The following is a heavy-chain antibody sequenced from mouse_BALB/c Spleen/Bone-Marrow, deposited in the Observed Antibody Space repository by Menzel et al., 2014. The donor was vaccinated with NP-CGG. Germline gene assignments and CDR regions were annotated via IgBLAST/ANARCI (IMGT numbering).Heavy chain of an antibody. V-gene: IGHV14-3*02. J-gene: IGHJ4*01. D-gene: IGHD1-2*01. CDR3: AEITTAAYYVMDY. CDR2: IDPANGNT. CDR1: GFNIKGTY. Sequence: VQLQQSGAELVKPGASVKLSCTASGFNIKGTYIHWVKQRPEQGLEWIGRIDPANGNTKYDPKFQGKATITADTSSNTAYLQLSSLTSEDTAVYYCAEITTAAYYVMDYWGQGTSVTVSS.